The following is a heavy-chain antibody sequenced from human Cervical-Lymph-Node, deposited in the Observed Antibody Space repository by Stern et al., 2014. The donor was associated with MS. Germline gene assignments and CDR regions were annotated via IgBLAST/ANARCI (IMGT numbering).Heavy chain of an antibody. CDR2: IVPIFDKA. J-gene: IGHJ4*02. CDR1: GATFSTNA. V-gene: IGHV1-69*01. Sequence: VQLVQSGAEVRQPGSSVKVSCKASGATFSTNAISWVRQAPGQGLEWMGGIVPIFDKANYAQSFRGRVTISADESTSTAYLELSSLRSDDTAVYYCAREHHGGNFESWGQGTLAIVSS. D-gene: IGHD4-23*01. CDR3: AREHHGGNFES.